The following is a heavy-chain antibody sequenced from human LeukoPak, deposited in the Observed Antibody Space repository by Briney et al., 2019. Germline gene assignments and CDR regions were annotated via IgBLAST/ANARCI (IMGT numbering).Heavy chain of an antibody. CDR2: IYYSGST. J-gene: IGHJ6*04. CDR1: GGSISSYY. D-gene: IGHD2-2*02. V-gene: IGHV4-59*08. Sequence: SETLSLTCTVSGGSISSYYWSWIRQPPGKGLEWIGYIYYSGSTNYNPSLKSRVTISVDTSKNQFSLMLSSVTAADTAVYYCARQYCSSTSCYTHFSYMDVWGKGTTVTVSS. CDR3: ARQYCSSTSCYTHFSYMDV.